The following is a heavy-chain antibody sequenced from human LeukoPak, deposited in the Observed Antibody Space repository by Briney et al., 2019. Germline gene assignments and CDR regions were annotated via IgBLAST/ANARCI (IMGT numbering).Heavy chain of an antibody. CDR3: ARAGIAAAGTIRGVKYFQH. CDR2: IYYSGST. J-gene: IGHJ1*01. CDR1: GGSISSYY. V-gene: IGHV4-59*12. D-gene: IGHD6-13*01. Sequence: SETLSLTCTVSGGSISSYYWSWIRQPPGKGLEWIGYIYYSGSTNYNPSLKSRVTISVDTSKNQFSLKLSSVTAADTAVYYCARAGIAAAGTIRGVKYFQHWGQGTLVTVSS.